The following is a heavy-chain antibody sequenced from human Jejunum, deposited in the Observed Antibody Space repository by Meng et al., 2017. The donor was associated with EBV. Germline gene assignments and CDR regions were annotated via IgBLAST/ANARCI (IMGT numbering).Heavy chain of an antibody. J-gene: IGHJ4*02. V-gene: IGHV4-61*01. Sequence: QVQLQESGPGLVKPSETLSLTCTASGGSVSTASYYWSWIRQSPGKGLEWIGYIYYSWNTNYNPSLKSRATITVDTSKNQFSLKLSSVTAADTAVYYCARVVDYYERSGYPDFWGQGTLVTVSS. CDR3: ARVVDYYERSGYPDF. CDR2: IYYSWNT. D-gene: IGHD3-22*01. CDR1: GGSVSTASYY.